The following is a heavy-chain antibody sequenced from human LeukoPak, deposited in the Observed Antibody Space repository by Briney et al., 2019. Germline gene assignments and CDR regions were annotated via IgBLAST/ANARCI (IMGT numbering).Heavy chain of an antibody. V-gene: IGHV3-23*01. CDR2: ISGSGGST. Sequence: GGSLRLSCAASGFTFSSYAMSWVRQAPGKGLEWVSAISGSGGSTYYADSVKGRFTISRDNSKNTLYLQMNSLRAEDTAVHYCAKLRITMVRGEIDYWGQGTLVTVSS. CDR3: AKLRITMVRGEIDY. D-gene: IGHD3-10*01. CDR1: GFTFSSYA. J-gene: IGHJ4*02.